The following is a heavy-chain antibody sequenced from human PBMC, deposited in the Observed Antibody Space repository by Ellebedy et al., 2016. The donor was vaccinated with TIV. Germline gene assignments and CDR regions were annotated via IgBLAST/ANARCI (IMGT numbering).Heavy chain of an antibody. CDR3: AGRGSYGDYAVQVNSWFDR. CDR1: GFNFRSYW. Sequence: PGGSLRLSCAASGFNFRSYWMSWVRQAPGKGLEWVANIYQDGSVQYYLDSVKGRFTISRDNAINSLFLQMNSLRAGDTAVYYCAGRGSYGDYAVQVNSWFDRWGRGTLVTVS. D-gene: IGHD3-16*01. J-gene: IGHJ5*02. V-gene: IGHV3-7*01. CDR2: IYQDGSVQ.